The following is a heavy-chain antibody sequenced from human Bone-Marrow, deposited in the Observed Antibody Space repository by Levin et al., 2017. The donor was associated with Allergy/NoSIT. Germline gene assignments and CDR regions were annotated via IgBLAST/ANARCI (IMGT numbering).Heavy chain of an antibody. Sequence: SCAASGFTFSRFGMYWVRQAPGKGLEWVAVIWNDGNYKYYADSVKGRFTISRDNSKNTLYLQMNSLRAEDTAIYYCARDPSSIAAAGRADYWGQGTLVTVSS. D-gene: IGHD6-13*01. J-gene: IGHJ4*02. V-gene: IGHV3-33*07. CDR1: GFTFSRFG. CDR2: IWNDGNYK. CDR3: ARDPSSIAAAGRADY.